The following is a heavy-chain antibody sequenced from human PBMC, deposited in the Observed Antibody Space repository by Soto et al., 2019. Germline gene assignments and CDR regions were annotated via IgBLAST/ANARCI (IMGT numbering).Heavy chain of an antibody. CDR2: ISWNSGSI. D-gene: IGHD4-17*01. CDR3: AKDNSDVTTAGYFDY. CDR1: GFTLDDYT. V-gene: IGHV3-9*01. Sequence: PGGSLRLSCAASGFTLDDYTMHWVRRAPGKGLEWVSGISWNSGSIGYADSVKGRFTISRDNAKNSLYLQMNSLRAEDTALYYCAKDNSDVTTAGYFDYWGQGTLVTVSS. J-gene: IGHJ4*02.